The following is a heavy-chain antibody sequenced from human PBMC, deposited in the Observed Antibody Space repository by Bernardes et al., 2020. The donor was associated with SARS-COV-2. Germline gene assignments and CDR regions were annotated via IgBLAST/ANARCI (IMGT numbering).Heavy chain of an antibody. CDR3: VRGPSDGHGRFEY. J-gene: IGHJ4*02. CDR1: GFTFSSYW. V-gene: IGHV3-74*01. CDR2: INSNGRTT. Sequence: GGSLRLSCAASGFTFSSYWMHWVSQGPGKGLVWVSRINSNGRTTNYADSVKGRFTISRDNGKNTLYLQMNSLRAEDTAVYYCVRGPSDGHGRFEYWGQGALLTVSS.